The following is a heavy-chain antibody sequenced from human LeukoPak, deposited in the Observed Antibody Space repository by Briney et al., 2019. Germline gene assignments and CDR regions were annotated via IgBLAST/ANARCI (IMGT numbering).Heavy chain of an antibody. CDR2: ISGSGGST. CDR1: GFTFSSYA. Sequence: GGSLRLSCAASGFTFSSYAMSWVRQAPGKGLEWVSAISGSGGSTYYADSVKGRFTISRDNSKNTLYLQMNSLRAEDAAVYYCAKDRRRYCSSTSCYDAFDIWGQGTMVTVSS. D-gene: IGHD2-2*01. CDR3: AKDRRRYCSSTSCYDAFDI. J-gene: IGHJ3*02. V-gene: IGHV3-23*01.